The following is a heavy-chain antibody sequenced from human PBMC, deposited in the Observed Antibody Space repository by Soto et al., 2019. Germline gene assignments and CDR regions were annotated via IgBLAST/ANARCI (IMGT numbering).Heavy chain of an antibody. CDR3: AKDMGGRRITMVRGVSGGFDY. Sequence: EVQLLESGGGLVQPGGSLRLSCAASGFTFSSYAMSWVRQAPGKGLEWVSAISGSGGSTYYADSVKGRFTISRDNSKNTLYLQMNSLRAEDTAVYYCAKDMGGRRITMVRGVSGGFDYWGQGTLVTVSS. V-gene: IGHV3-23*01. D-gene: IGHD3-10*01. CDR2: ISGSGGST. CDR1: GFTFSSYA. J-gene: IGHJ4*02.